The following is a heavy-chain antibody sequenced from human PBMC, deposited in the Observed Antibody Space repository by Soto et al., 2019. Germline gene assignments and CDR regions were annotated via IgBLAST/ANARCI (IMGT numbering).Heavy chain of an antibody. CDR3: AKSPGPYSSSSKRYFDY. J-gene: IGHJ4*03. CDR1: GYTFTSYD. CDR2: MNPNSGNT. V-gene: IGHV1-8*01. D-gene: IGHD6-6*01. Sequence: ASVKVSCKASGYTFTSYDINWVRQATGQGLEWMGWMNPNSGNTGYAQKFQGRVTMTRNTSISTAYMELSSLRSEDTAVYYCAKSPGPYSSSSKRYFDYWGQGTLVTVSS.